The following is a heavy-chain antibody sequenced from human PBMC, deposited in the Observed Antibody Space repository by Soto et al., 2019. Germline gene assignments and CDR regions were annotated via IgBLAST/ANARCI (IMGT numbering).Heavy chain of an antibody. CDR2: IHTAKGNT. J-gene: IGHJ5*02. V-gene: IGHV1-3*04. CDR3: ARDPSWTYTWNYARLNYLDP. CDR1: GYTFTNNV. D-gene: IGHD1-7*01. Sequence: GASVKVSCKASGYTFTNNVIHWLRQAPGQTLEWMGWIHTAKGNTKYSQKFEARVTLTRDTAASTAYMELNSLRSDDTAVHYCARDPSWTYTWNYARLNYLDPWGQGTLVTVSS.